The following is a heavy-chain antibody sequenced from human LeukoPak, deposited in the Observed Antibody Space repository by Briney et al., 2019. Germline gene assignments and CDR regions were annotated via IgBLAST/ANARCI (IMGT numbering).Heavy chain of an antibody. CDR1: GFTFSRYA. Sequence: GGSLRLSCAASGFTFSRYAMSWVRQAPGKGLEWVSALGVSVSGYGGNTYYADSVKGRFTISRDNSKNTLYLQMNSLRAEGTAVYYCAKGTDIVVVPAAMNGWGQGTLVTVSS. D-gene: IGHD2-2*01. V-gene: IGHV3-23*01. CDR3: AKGTDIVVVPAAMNG. CDR2: LGVSVSGYGGNT. J-gene: IGHJ4*02.